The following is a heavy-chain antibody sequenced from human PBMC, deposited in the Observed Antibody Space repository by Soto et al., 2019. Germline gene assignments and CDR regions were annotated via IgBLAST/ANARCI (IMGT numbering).Heavy chain of an antibody. CDR2: MSATGDNT. J-gene: IGHJ4*02. V-gene: IGHV3-23*01. CDR3: AKDAPRPNGWYYFDY. D-gene: IGHD6-19*01. CDR1: GFTFNNYD. Sequence: EVQVLESGGGLVQPGGSLRLSCLASGFTFNNYDMGWVRQAPGKGLGWVSGMSATGDNTYYADSVKGRFTISRYNTQNTLYLQMNSLRAEDTAIYFCAKDAPRPNGWYYFDYWGQGTLVTVSS.